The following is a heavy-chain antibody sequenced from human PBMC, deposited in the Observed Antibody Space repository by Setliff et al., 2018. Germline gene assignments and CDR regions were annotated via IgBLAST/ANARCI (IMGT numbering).Heavy chain of an antibody. V-gene: IGHV3-48*04. D-gene: IGHD5-12*01. Sequence: GESLKISCAASGITFSTYRMNWVRQAPGKGLEWVSYISSRSDIIYYADSVRGRFTISWDNAKNSLYLQMNGLRAEDTAIYYCVRDVSRWLQFLGSFDQWGQGILVTVSS. CDR1: GITFSTYR. CDR2: ISSRSDII. J-gene: IGHJ4*02. CDR3: VRDVSRWLQFLGSFDQ.